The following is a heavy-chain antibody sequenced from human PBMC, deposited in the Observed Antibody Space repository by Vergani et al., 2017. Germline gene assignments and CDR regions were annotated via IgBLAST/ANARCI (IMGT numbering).Heavy chain of an antibody. CDR3: ARDLDYYDSSGYPWDWFDP. CDR2: ISAYNGNT. J-gene: IGHJ5*02. Sequence: QVQLVQSGAEVKKPGASVKVSCKASGYTFTSYGISWVRQAPGQGLEWMGWISAYNGNTNYAQKLQGRVTMTTDTSTSTAYMELRSLRSDDTAGYYCARDLDYYDSSGYPWDWFDPWGQGTLVTVSS. CDR1: GYTFTSYG. V-gene: IGHV1-18*01. D-gene: IGHD3-22*01.